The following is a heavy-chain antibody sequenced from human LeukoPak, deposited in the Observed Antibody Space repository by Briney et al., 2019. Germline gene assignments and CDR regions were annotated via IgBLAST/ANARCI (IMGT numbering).Heavy chain of an antibody. CDR1: GGTFSSYA. V-gene: IGHV1-69*05. Sequence: ASVKVSCKASGGTFSSYAISWVRQAPGQGLEWMGGIIPIFGTANYAQKFQGRVAVTRDTSTSTVHMELSGLRSEDTAVYYCARDQEGFDYWGQGTLVTVSS. CDR2: IIPIFGTA. CDR3: ARDQEGFDY. J-gene: IGHJ4*02.